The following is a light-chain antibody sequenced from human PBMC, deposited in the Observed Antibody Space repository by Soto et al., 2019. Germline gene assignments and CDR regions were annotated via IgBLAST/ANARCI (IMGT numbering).Light chain of an antibody. CDR1: RXFVSAEP. J-gene: IGLJ1*01. CDR3: ASWDDSLNGPV. CDR2: TNT. V-gene: IGLV1-44*01. Sequence: ELTQPHSASVATGQTGPSSVAVGRXFVSAEPVNLSRKASTTAPKLLIYTNTQRPSGVPDRFSGSKSGTSASLAISGLQSEDEADYYCASWDDSLNGPVFGTGTKVTVL.